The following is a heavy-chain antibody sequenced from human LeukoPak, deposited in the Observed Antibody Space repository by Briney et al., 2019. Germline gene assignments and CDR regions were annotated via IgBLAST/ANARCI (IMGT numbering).Heavy chain of an antibody. CDR1: GFTFSSYA. CDR3: AKANMVRGVTLKFDY. D-gene: IGHD3-10*01. Sequence: PGGSLRLSCAASGFTFSSYAMSWVRQAPGKGLEWVSAISGSGGSTYYADSVKGRFTISRDNSKNTLYLQMNSLRAEDTAVYYCAKANMVRGVTLKFDYWDQGTLVTVSS. J-gene: IGHJ4*02. V-gene: IGHV3-23*01. CDR2: ISGSGGST.